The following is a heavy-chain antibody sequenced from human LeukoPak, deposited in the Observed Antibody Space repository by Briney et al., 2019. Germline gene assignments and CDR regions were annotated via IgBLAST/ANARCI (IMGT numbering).Heavy chain of an antibody. D-gene: IGHD1-14*01. V-gene: IGHV4-4*07. Sequence: PSETLSLTCTVSGGSISSYYWSWIRQPAGKGLEWIGRIYTSGSTNYNPSLKSRGTMSVDTSKNQFSLKPSSVTPADTAVYYCGRPGSRGTWYNWFDPWGQGTLVSVSS. J-gene: IGHJ5*02. CDR3: GRPGSRGTWYNWFDP. CDR1: GGSISSYY. CDR2: IYTSGST.